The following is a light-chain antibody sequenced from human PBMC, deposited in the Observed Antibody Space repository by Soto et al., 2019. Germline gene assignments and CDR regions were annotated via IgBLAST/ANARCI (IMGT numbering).Light chain of an antibody. V-gene: IGKV3-15*01. CDR1: QSVSSY. CDR3: QQYGSSGT. Sequence: EIVMTQSPATLSVSPGERATLSCGASQSVSSYLAWYQQKPGQAPRLLIYGASTRATGIPARFSGSGAGTDFTLTISRLEPEDFAVYYCQQYGSSGTFGQGTKVDIK. CDR2: GAS. J-gene: IGKJ1*01.